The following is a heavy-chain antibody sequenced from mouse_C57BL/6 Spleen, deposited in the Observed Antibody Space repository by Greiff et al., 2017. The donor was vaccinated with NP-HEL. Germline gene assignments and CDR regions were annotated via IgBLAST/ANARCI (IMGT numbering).Heavy chain of an antibody. V-gene: IGHV1-80*01. J-gene: IGHJ1*03. CDR1: GYAFSSYC. D-gene: IGHD1-1*02. CDR3: ARWGGNGYFDV. Sequence: VQLQQSGAELVKPGASVKISCKASGYAFSSYCMNWVKQRPGKGLEWIGQIYPGDGDTNYNGKFKGKATLTADKSSSTAYMQLSSLTSEDSAVYFCARWGGNGYFDVWGTGTTVTVSS. CDR2: IYPGDGDT.